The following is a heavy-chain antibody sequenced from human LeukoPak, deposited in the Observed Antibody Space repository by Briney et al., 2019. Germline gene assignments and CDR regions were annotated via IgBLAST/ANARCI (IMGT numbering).Heavy chain of an antibody. D-gene: IGHD5-18*01. CDR2: ISGGGDTT. V-gene: IGHV3-48*03. J-gene: IGHJ4*02. CDR3: ARVGRIQYFDC. Sequence: GGSLRPSCTASEFTFSGYEMNWVRQAPGKGLEWVSYISGGGDTTLYADSVKSRFTTSRDNAKESLYLQMTSLRAEDTAVYYCARVGRIQYFDCWGQGTLVTVSS. CDR1: EFTFSGYE.